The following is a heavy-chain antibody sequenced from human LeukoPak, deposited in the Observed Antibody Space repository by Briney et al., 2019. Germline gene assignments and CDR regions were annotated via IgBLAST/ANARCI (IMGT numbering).Heavy chain of an antibody. CDR1: GFTFSSYS. CDR3: ARGGVRDGYNYVAED. CDR2: ISSSSSTI. V-gene: IGHV3-48*01. J-gene: IGHJ4*02. D-gene: IGHD5-24*01. Sequence: GGSLRLSCAASGFTFSSYSMNWVRQAPGKGLEWVSYISSSSSTIYYADSVKGRFTISRDNAKNSLYLQMNSLRAEDTAVYYCARGGVRDGYNYVAEDWGQGTLVTVSS.